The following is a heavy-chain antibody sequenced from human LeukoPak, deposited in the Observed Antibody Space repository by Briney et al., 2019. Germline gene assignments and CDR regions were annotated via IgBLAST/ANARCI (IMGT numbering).Heavy chain of an antibody. Sequence: PSETLSLTCTISGDSISSYYWSCIRQPPGKGLEWIGYIYTSGSTNYNPSLKSRLTISSDTSNNEFSLKLTSLTAADTAIYYCAKYERSSATWGYYYMDVWGKGTAVTVSS. CDR3: AKYERSSATWGYYYMDV. V-gene: IGHV4-4*09. CDR1: GDSISSYY. CDR2: IYTSGST. D-gene: IGHD6-25*01. J-gene: IGHJ6*03.